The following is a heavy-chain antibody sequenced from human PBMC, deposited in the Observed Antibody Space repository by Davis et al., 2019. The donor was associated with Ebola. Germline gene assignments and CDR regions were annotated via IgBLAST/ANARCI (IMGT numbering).Heavy chain of an antibody. Sequence: PGGSLRLSCAASGFTFSMFAMTWVRQAPGKGLEWVAGINNGGGSTFYADSVKGRFTISRDNSKNTLYLQMNSLRAEDTAVYYCAKGVFSVDYWGQGTLVTVSS. CDR3: AKGVFSVDY. D-gene: IGHD2/OR15-2a*01. CDR1: GFTFSMFA. J-gene: IGHJ4*02. CDR2: INNGGGST. V-gene: IGHV3-23*01.